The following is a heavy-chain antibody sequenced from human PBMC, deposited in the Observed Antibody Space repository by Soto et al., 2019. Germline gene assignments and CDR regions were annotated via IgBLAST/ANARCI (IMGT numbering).Heavy chain of an antibody. J-gene: IGHJ6*02. D-gene: IGHD3-10*01. CDR1: GGSISSNIHY. Sequence: QVQLQESGPGLVKPSQTLSLTYTVSGGSISSNIHYGNWIRQPPGMGLEWIGYIYYSGGTYYNPSLKSRVTISVDTSKNQFSLKLTSVTAADTAVYYCAREVRGANYYYGLDVWGPGTTVTVSS. CDR2: IYYSGGT. CDR3: AREVRGANYYYGLDV. V-gene: IGHV4-30-4*01.